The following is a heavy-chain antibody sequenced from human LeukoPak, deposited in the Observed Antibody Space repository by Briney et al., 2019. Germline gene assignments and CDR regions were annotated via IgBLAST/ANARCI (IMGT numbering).Heavy chain of an antibody. Sequence: ASVKVSCKASGGTFSSYAISWVRQAPGQGLEWMGGIIPIFGTANYAQKFQGRVTITADESTSTAYMELSSLRSEDTAVYYCARDHDVAEYYFDYWGRGTLVTVSS. CDR2: IIPIFGTA. J-gene: IGHJ4*02. D-gene: IGHD6-19*01. V-gene: IGHV1-69*13. CDR1: GGTFSSYA. CDR3: ARDHDVAEYYFDY.